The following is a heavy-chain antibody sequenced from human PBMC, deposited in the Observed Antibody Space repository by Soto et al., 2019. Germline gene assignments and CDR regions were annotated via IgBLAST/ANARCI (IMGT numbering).Heavy chain of an antibody. CDR3: ARGYGSGISEDWFDP. J-gene: IGHJ5*02. CDR1: GGSISSYY. Sequence: SETLSLTCTVSGGSISSYYWSWIRQPPGKGLEWIGYIYYSGSTYYNPSLKSRVTISVDTSKNQFSLKLSSVTAADTAVYYGARGYGSGISEDWFDPWGQGTLVTVSS. D-gene: IGHD3-10*01. V-gene: IGHV4-59*12. CDR2: IYYSGST.